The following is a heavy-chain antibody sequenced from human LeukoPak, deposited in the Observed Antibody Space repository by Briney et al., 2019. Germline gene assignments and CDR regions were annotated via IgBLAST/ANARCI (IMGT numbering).Heavy chain of an antibody. CDR1: GGSISNLDYY. CDR2: IYTSGGT. V-gene: IGHV4-4*07. CDR3: AISTVKRAYYYGMDV. Sequence: SETLSLTCTVSGGSISNLDYYWTWIRQPAGKRLEWIGRIYTSGGTNYNPSLKSRVTMSVDKSKNQFSLKLSSVTAADTAVYYCAISTVKRAYYYGMDVWGQGTTVTVSS. D-gene: IGHD4-17*01. J-gene: IGHJ6*02.